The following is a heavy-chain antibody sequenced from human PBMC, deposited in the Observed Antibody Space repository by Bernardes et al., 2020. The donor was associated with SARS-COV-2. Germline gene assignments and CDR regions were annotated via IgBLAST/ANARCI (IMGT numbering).Heavy chain of an antibody. CDR2: ISRSSRNI. CDR3: ARDESDDEAFDY. V-gene: IGHV3-48*01. CDR1: GFTFSSST. J-gene: IGHJ4*02. Sequence: GSLRLSCAASGFTFSSSTMNWDRQAPGKGLEWLSSISRSSRNIYYADSVKGRFTISRDNAHISLYLQMNSLRVEDTAVYYCARDESDDEAFDYWGQGTLVTVSS. D-gene: IGHD3-3*01.